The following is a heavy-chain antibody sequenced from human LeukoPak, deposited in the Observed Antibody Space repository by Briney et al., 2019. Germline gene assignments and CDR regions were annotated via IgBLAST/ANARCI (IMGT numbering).Heavy chain of an antibody. V-gene: IGHV3-21*01. CDR2: ISSSSSYI. CDR3: ARVSGSYLEGGAP. D-gene: IGHD1-26*01. CDR1: GFTFSSYS. J-gene: IGHJ5*02. Sequence: GSLRLSCAASGFTFSSYSMNWVRQAPGKGLEWVSSISSSSSYIYYADSVKGRFHISRDHAKNSLYVQMNSLRAQDTALYYCARVSGSYLEGGAPGGQGTLVTVPS.